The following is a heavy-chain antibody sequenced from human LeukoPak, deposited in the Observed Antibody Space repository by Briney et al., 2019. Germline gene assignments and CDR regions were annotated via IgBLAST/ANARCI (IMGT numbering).Heavy chain of an antibody. CDR3: TRAPGLRDFDWLSRRFAFDI. Sequence: GRSLRLSCTASGFTFGDYAMSWFRQAPGKGLEWVGFIRSKAYGGTTEYAASVKGRFTISRDDSKSIAYLQMNSLKTEDTAVYYCTRAPGLRDFDWLSRRFAFDIWGQGTMVTVSS. J-gene: IGHJ3*02. CDR1: GFTFGDYA. CDR2: IRSKAYGGTT. D-gene: IGHD3-9*01. V-gene: IGHV3-49*03.